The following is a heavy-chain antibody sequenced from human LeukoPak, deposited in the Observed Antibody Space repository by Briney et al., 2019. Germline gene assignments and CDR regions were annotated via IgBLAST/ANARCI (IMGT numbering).Heavy chain of an antibody. CDR1: GGSISSGDYY. V-gene: IGHV4-30-4*08. D-gene: IGHD3-10*01. J-gene: IGHJ4*02. CDR3: ARVGSWLYGSGSYRRDFDY. CDR2: IYYSGNT. Sequence: PSETLSLTCTVSGGSISSGDYYWSWIRQPPGKGLEWIGYIYYSGNTYYNPSLKSRVTISVDTSKNQFSLKLSSVTAADTAVYYCARVGSWLYGSGSYRRDFDYWGQGTLVTVSS.